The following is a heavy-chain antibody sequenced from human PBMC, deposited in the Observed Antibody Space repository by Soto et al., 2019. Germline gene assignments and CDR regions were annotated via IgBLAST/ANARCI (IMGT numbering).Heavy chain of an antibody. CDR1: GGSISSGGYS. Sequence: PSETLSLTCAVSGGSISSGGYSWSWIRQPPGKGLEWIGYIYHSGSTNYNPSLKSRVTISVDKSKNQFSLKLSSVTAADTAVYYCARDDPWFDPWGQGTLVTVSS. CDR2: IYHSGST. CDR3: ARDDPWFDP. J-gene: IGHJ5*02. V-gene: IGHV4-30-2*01.